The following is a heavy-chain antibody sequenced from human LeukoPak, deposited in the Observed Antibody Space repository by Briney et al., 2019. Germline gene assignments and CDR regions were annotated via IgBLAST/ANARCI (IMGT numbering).Heavy chain of an antibody. V-gene: IGHV1-46*01. CDR2: INPSGGST. CDR3: ARDRVEMATISSGRPYYFDY. CDR1: GYTFTSYY. D-gene: IGHD5-24*01. Sequence: ASVKVSCKASGYTFTSYYMHWVRQAPGQGLEWMGIINPSGGSTSYAQKFQGRVTMTRDTSTSTVYMELSSLRSEDTAVYYCARDRVEMATISSGRPYYFDYWGQGTLVTVS. J-gene: IGHJ4*02.